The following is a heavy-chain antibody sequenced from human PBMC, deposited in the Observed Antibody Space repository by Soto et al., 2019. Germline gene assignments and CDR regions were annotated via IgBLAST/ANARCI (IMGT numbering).Heavy chain of an antibody. CDR1: GFIFSTYA. Sequence: GGSLRLSCAASGFIFSTYAMTWVRQPPGKGLEWVSVITGSGGHSYYADSVKGRFTISRDNSRNTLFLQMDSLRADDTAVYFCAKGTSSEFLLSFDDWGHGTLVTVS. CDR3: AKGTSSEFLLSFDD. V-gene: IGHV3-23*01. J-gene: IGHJ4*01. D-gene: IGHD3-10*01. CDR2: ITGSGGHS.